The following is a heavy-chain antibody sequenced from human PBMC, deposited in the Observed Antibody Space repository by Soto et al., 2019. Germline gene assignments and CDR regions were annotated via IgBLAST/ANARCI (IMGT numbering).Heavy chain of an antibody. J-gene: IGHJ4*02. CDR1: GFTFSDHA. CDR2: TSNNADRT. Sequence: GSLRLSCAASGFTFSDHAMTWVRQAPGKGLEWVSTTSNNADRTFYADSVKGRFTVSRDRSNNTMYLQMNSLRAEDTAVYFCAKPPLYSSGGYFDTWGQGTLVTVSS. D-gene: IGHD6-19*01. CDR3: AKPPLYSSGGYFDT. V-gene: IGHV3-23*01.